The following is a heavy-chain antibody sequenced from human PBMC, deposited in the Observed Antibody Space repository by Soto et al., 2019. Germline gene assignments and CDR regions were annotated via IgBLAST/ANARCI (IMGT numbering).Heavy chain of an antibody. J-gene: IGHJ6*02. V-gene: IGHV1-69*13. CDR1: GGTFSSYA. Sequence: GASVKVSCKASGGTFSSYAISWVRQAPGQGLERMGGIIPIFGTANYAQKFQGRVTITADESTSTAYMELSSLRSEDTAVYYCARDQRYYYGSGSYTGMDVWGQGTTVTVSS. CDR3: ARDQRYYYGSGSYTGMDV. D-gene: IGHD3-10*01. CDR2: IIPIFGTA.